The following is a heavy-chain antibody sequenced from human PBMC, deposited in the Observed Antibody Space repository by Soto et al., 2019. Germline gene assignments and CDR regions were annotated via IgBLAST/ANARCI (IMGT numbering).Heavy chain of an antibody. Sequence: ASVKVSCKASNDSLSSHFIHWVRQAPGEGLEWMGIINPGPSSASYSKEFQGRLTLTSDMPSRTVYMQLSNLRSDDTAVYYCAGASSRVSSVVAAYWGQGTLVTVSS. CDR2: INPGPSSA. CDR1: NDSLSSHF. V-gene: IGHV1-46*01. J-gene: IGHJ4*02. D-gene: IGHD2-15*01. CDR3: AGASSRVSSVVAAY.